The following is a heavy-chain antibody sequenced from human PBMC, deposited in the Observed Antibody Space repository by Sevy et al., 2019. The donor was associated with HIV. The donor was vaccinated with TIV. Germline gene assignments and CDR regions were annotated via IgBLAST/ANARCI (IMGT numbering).Heavy chain of an antibody. Sequence: GGSLRLSCAASGFAFYDYSMSWIRQAPGKGLEWVATLSFGCGKINYADSVKGGFTISRINSKNSFYLEMDNLRVEDTALYYCAREGCTRPHDYWGQGTRVTVSS. CDR1: GFAFYDYS. CDR2: LSFGCGKI. J-gene: IGHJ4*02. D-gene: IGHD2-8*01. V-gene: IGHV3-23*01. CDR3: AREGCTRPHDY.